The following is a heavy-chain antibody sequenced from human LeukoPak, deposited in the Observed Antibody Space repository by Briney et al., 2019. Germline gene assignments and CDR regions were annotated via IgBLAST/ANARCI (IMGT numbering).Heavy chain of an antibody. CDR3: ARGLGIFWFDP. V-gene: IGHV4-61*01. Sequence: SETLSLTCTVSGGSVSSDSYYWSWIRQPPGKGLECIGYIYYSGNTNYNPSLKSRVTISIDTSKNQFSLKLSSVTAADTAVYYCARGLGIFWFDPWGQGTLVTVSS. D-gene: IGHD2-15*01. CDR1: GGSVSSDSYY. CDR2: IYYSGNT. J-gene: IGHJ5*02.